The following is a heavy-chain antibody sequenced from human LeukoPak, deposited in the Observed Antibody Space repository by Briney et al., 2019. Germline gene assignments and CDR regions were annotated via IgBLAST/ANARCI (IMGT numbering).Heavy chain of an antibody. J-gene: IGHJ4*02. V-gene: IGHV3-73*01. CDR2: IRSKANSYAT. CDR3: TRHFSSSWAKSFDY. Sequence: GGSLRLSCAASGFTFSGSAMHWVRQASGKGLEWVGRIRSKANSYATAYAASVKGRFTISRDDSKNTAYLQMNSLKTEDTAVYYCTRHFSSSWAKSFDYWGQGTLVTVSS. D-gene: IGHD6-13*01. CDR1: GFTFSGSA.